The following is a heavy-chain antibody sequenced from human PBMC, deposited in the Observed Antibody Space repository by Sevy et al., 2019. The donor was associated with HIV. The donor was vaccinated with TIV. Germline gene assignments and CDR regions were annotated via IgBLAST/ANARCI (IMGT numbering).Heavy chain of an antibody. J-gene: IGHJ6*02. CDR3: ARDAGTGGSYMCYYFGMDV. V-gene: IGHV3-9*01. Sequence: GGSLRLSCVTSGFIFDDYGMHWVRELPGKGLEWVSGISWNGRSLGYADTVKGRFIISRDNAKKSVSLQMNSLRTEDTALYYCARDAGTGGSYMCYYFGMDVWGQGTTVTVSS. CDR2: ISWNGRSL. D-gene: IGHD3-10*01. CDR1: GFIFDDYG.